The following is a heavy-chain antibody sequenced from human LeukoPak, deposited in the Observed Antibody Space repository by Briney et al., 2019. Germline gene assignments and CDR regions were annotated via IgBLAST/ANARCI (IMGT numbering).Heavy chain of an antibody. D-gene: IGHD2-21*02. Sequence: GGSLRLCWAASGFTVSSNYMSWVRQAPGKGLEWVSVIYSGGSTYYADSVKGRFTISRDNSKNTLYIQMNSLRAEDTAVYYCARDRSGDDAFDIWGQGTMVTVSS. CDR1: GFTVSSNY. V-gene: IGHV3-53*01. J-gene: IGHJ3*02. CDR2: IYSGGST. CDR3: ARDRSGDDAFDI.